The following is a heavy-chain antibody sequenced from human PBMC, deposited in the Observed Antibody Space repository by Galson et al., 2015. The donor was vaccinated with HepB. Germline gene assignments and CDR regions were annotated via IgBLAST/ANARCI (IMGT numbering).Heavy chain of an antibody. Sequence: LEWVANIKQDGSEKYYVDSVKGRFTISRDNAKNSLYLQMNSLRAEDTAVYYCARDLRRAYDILTGYSISGWFDPWGQGTLVTVSS. D-gene: IGHD3-9*01. CDR2: IKQDGSEK. CDR3: ARDLRRAYDILTGYSISGWFDP. J-gene: IGHJ5*02. V-gene: IGHV3-7*03.